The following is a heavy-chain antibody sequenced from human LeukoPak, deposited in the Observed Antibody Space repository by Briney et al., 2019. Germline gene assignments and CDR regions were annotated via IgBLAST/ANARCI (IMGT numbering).Heavy chain of an antibody. CDR1: GGSISSYY. CDR3: ARGMGGGNWPFDY. D-gene: IGHD4-23*01. CDR2: IYYSGST. Sequence: SETLSLTCTVSGGSISSYYWSWIRQPPGKGLEWIGYIYYSGSTNYNPSLKSRVTISVDTSKNQCSLKLSSVTAADTAVYYCARGMGGGNWPFDYWGQGTLVTVSS. V-gene: IGHV4-59*01. J-gene: IGHJ4*02.